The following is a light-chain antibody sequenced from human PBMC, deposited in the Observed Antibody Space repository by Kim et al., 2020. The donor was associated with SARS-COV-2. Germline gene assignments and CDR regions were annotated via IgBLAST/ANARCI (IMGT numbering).Light chain of an antibody. Sequence: SSELTQDPAVSVALGQTVRITCQGDSLRSSYATWFQQKPGQAPVLVIYGNYNRPPGLPDRFSGSSSGNTASLTITGAQAEDEAEYYCNSRDSSGNRWVFGGGTQLTVL. J-gene: IGLJ3*02. CDR3: NSRDSSGNRWV. CDR1: SLRSSY. V-gene: IGLV3-19*01. CDR2: GNY.